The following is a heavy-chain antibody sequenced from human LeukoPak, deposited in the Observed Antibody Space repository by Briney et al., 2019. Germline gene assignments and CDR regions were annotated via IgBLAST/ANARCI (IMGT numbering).Heavy chain of an antibody. D-gene: IGHD6-19*01. CDR1: GYTFTSYY. V-gene: IGHV1-46*01. CDR3: AREVQQWLVRRGYYFDY. J-gene: IGHJ4*02. CDR2: INPSGGST. Sequence: ASVKVSCKASGYTFTSYYMHWVRQAPGQGLEWMGIINPSGGSTSYAQKFQGRVTMTRDTPTSTVYMELSSLRSEDTAVYYCAREVQQWLVRRGYYFDYWGQGTLVTVSS.